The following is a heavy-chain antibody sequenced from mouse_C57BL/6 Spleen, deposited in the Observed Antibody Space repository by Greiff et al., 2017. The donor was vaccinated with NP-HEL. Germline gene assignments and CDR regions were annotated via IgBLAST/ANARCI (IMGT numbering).Heavy chain of an antibody. CDR2: IYPGDGDT. J-gene: IGHJ4*01. Sequence: QVQLKQSGPELVKPGASVKISCKASGYAFSSSWMNWVKQRPGKGLEWIGRIYPGDGDTNYNGKFKGKATLTADKSSSTAYMQLSSLTSEDSAVYFCARSAQALYYAMDYWGQRTSVTVSS. V-gene: IGHV1-82*01. CDR1: GYAFSSSW. CDR3: ARSAQALYYAMDY. D-gene: IGHD3-2*02.